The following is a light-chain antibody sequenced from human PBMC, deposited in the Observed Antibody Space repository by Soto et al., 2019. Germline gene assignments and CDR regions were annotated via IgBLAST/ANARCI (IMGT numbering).Light chain of an antibody. CDR3: SSYGAIRI. J-gene: IGLJ2*01. V-gene: IGLV2-8*01. CDR2: EVS. Sequence: QSVLTQPPSASGSPGQSVTISCSGSTTDVDFYNYVSWYQQHPGKAPKLIIYEVSKRPSGVPDRFSGSTSGNTASLTVSGLQAEDEADYYCSSYGAIRIFGGGTKLTVL. CDR1: TTDVDFYNY.